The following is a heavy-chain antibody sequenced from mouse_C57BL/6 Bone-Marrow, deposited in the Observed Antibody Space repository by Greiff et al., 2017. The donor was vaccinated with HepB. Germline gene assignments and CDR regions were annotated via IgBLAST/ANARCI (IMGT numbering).Heavy chain of an antibody. D-gene: IGHD2-10*02. CDR1: GYTFTSYW. CDR3: TGVWPYYYAMDY. J-gene: IGHJ4*01. CDR2: IYPGNSDT. Sequence: VQLQQSGTVLARPGASVKMSCKTSGYTFTSYWMHWVKQRTGQGLEWIGAIYPGNSDTSYNQKFKGKAKLTAVTSASTAYMELSSLTNEDSAVYYCTGVWPYYYAMDYWGQGTAVTVSS. V-gene: IGHV1-5*01.